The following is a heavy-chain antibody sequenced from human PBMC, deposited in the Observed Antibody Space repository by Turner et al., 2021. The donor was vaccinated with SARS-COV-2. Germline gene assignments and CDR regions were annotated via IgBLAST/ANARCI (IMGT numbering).Heavy chain of an antibody. CDR3: ARQAAGQGLDY. CDR1: GGSISSSSYF. D-gene: IGHD3-10*01. V-gene: IGHV4-39*01. CDR2: IYYSGTT. Sequence: QVQLQESGPGLVKPSETLSLTCTVSGGSISSSSYFWGWIRQPPTKELEWIGSIYYSGTTYYNPSLKSRVSLSIDPSKNQFSLNLTSVTAADTALFYCARQAAGQGLDYWGRGILVTVPS. J-gene: IGHJ4*02.